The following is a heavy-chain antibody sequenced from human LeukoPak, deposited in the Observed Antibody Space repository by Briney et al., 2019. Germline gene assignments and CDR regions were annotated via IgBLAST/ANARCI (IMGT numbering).Heavy chain of an antibody. J-gene: IGHJ6*03. CDR1: GFTFSSYW. CDR2: IKQDGSEK. V-gene: IGHV3-7*01. CDR3: ARDKGDYYDSSGYYYGYYYYMDV. Sequence: GGSLRLSCAASGFTFSSYWMSWVRQAPGKGLEWVANIKQDGSEKYYVDSVKGRFTISRDNAKNSLYLQMNSLRAEDTAVYYCARDKGDYYDSSGYYYGYYYYMDVWGKGTTVTVSS. D-gene: IGHD3-22*01.